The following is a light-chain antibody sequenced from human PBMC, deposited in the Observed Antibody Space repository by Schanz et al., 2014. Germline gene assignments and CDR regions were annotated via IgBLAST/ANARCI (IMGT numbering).Light chain of an antibody. J-gene: IGKJ1*01. CDR3: QQYGSSPRT. Sequence: EIVLTQSPATLSLSPGERATLSCRASQSVGSYLAWYQQTPGQPPRLVIYGASNRATGIPDRFSGSGSGTDFTLTISRLEPEDFAVYYCQQYGSSPRTFGQGTKVEIK. CDR2: GAS. CDR1: QSVGSY. V-gene: IGKV3-20*01.